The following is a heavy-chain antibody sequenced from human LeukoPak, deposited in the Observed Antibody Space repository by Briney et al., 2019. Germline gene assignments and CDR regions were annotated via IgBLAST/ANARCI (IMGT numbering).Heavy chain of an antibody. Sequence: PGGSLRLSCAASGFTFSGYSMNWVRQAPGKGLEWVSSISSSSSYIYYADSVKGRFTISRDNAKNSLYLQMNSLRAEDTAVYYCAREFYYDSSGYYDIDYWGQGTLVTVSS. V-gene: IGHV3-21*01. D-gene: IGHD3-22*01. CDR3: AREFYYDSSGYYDIDY. CDR1: GFTFSGYS. CDR2: ISSSSSYI. J-gene: IGHJ4*02.